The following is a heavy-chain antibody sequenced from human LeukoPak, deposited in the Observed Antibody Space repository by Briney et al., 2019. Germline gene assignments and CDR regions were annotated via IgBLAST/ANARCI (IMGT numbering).Heavy chain of an antibody. CDR2: IYYSGST. D-gene: IGHD1-7*01. V-gene: IGHV4-31*03. J-gene: IGHJ3*01. CDR3: AREKRELRGDAFDL. Sequence: PSETLSLTCTVSGGSISSGGYYWSWIRQHPGKGLEWIGYIYYSGSTYYNPSLKSRVTISVDSSQNQFSLRLSSVTAADTAVYYCAREKRELRGDAFDLWDQGTMVTVSS. CDR1: GGSISSGGYY.